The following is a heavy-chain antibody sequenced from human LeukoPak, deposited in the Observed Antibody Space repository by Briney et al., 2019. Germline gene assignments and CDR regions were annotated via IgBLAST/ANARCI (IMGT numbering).Heavy chain of an antibody. CDR2: IYYSGNT. CDR3: ARQAVAGNGFDY. V-gene: IGHV4-39*01. J-gene: IGHJ4*02. Sequence: KPSETLSLTCTVSGGSISSSSNYWGWIRQPPGKGLEWIGTIYYSGNTYYNPSLKSRVSISVDTSKNQFSLKLSSVTAADTAVYYCARQAVAGNGFDYWGQGTMVTVSS. CDR1: GGSISSSSNY. D-gene: IGHD6-19*01.